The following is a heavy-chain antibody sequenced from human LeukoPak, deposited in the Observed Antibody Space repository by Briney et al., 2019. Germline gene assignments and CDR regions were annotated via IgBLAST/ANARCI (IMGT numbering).Heavy chain of an antibody. Sequence: PGGSLRLSCAASGFTLSSYWMSWVRQAPGKGLEWVANIKQDGSEKYYVDSVKGRFTISRDNAKNSLYLQMNSLRAEDTAVYYCARHIVVVPAAISSPGNWNYVWLDYWGQGTLVTVSS. J-gene: IGHJ4*02. CDR2: IKQDGSEK. D-gene: IGHD2-2*01. CDR1: GFTLSSYW. V-gene: IGHV3-7*01. CDR3: ARHIVVVPAAISSPGNWNYVWLDY.